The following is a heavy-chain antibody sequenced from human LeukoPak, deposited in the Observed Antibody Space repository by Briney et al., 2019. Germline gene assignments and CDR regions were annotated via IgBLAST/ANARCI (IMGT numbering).Heavy chain of an antibody. Sequence: ASVKVSCKASGGTFSSYAISWVRQAPGQGLEWMGRIIPIFGTANYAQKFQGRVTITADKSTSTAYMELSSLRSEDTAVYYCARGAYYYDSSSFDYWGQGTLVTVSS. CDR3: ARGAYYYDSSSFDY. CDR2: IIPIFGTA. V-gene: IGHV1-69*06. CDR1: GGTFSSYA. J-gene: IGHJ4*02. D-gene: IGHD3-22*01.